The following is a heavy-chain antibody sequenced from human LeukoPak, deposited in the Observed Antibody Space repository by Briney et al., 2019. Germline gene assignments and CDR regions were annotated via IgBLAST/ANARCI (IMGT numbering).Heavy chain of an antibody. J-gene: IGHJ4*02. CDR2: INHSGST. CDR1: GGSFSGYY. Sequence: PSETLSLTCAVYGGSFSGYYWSWIRQPPGKGLEWIGEINHSGSTNYNPSLKSRVTISVDTSKNQFSLKLSSVTAADTAVYYCARVRGDYSNPGLDYWGQGTLVTVSS. D-gene: IGHD4-4*01. CDR3: ARVRGDYSNPGLDY. V-gene: IGHV4-34*01.